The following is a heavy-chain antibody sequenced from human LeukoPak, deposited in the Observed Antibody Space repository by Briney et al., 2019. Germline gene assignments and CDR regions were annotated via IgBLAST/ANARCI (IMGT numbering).Heavy chain of an antibody. V-gene: IGHV1-18*01. CDR3: ARGSRRIQLWLQPDFDY. J-gene: IGHJ4*02. D-gene: IGHD5-18*01. Sequence: GASVKVSCKASGYTFTSYGISWVRQAPGQGLEWMGWISAYNGNTNYAQKLQGRVTMTTDTSTSTAYMELRSLRSDDTAVYYCARGSRRIQLWLQPDFDYWGQGTLVTVSS. CDR1: GYTFTSYG. CDR2: ISAYNGNT.